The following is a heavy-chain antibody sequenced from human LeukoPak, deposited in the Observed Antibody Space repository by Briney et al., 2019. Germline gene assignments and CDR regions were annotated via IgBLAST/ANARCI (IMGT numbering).Heavy chain of an antibody. CDR1: GGTFSSYA. Sequence: SVKVSCKASGGTFSSYAISWVRQAPGQGLEWMGGIIPIFGTANYAQKFQGRVTITADESTSTAYMELSSLRSEDTAVYYCARYGPPGVPAAISMRFHAFDIWGQGTMVTVSS. CDR3: ARYGPPGVPAAISMRFHAFDI. D-gene: IGHD2-2*01. V-gene: IGHV1-69*13. J-gene: IGHJ3*02. CDR2: IIPIFGTA.